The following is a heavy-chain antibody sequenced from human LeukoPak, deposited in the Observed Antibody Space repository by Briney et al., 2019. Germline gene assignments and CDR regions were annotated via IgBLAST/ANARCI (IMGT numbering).Heavy chain of an antibody. Sequence: PSETLSLTCAVYGGSFSGYYWSWIRQPPGKGLEWIGEISHSGSTNYNPSLKSRVTISVDTSKNQFSLKLSSVTAADTAVYYCAREADYDILTGSSWFDPWGQGTLVTVSS. J-gene: IGHJ5*02. D-gene: IGHD3-9*01. CDR2: ISHSGST. CDR3: AREADYDILTGSSWFDP. V-gene: IGHV4-34*01. CDR1: GGSFSGYY.